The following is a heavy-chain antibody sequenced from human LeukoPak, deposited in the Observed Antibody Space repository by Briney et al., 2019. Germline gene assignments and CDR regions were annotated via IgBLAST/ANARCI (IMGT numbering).Heavy chain of an antibody. CDR2: IRYDGSNK. CDR1: GLPFSHPG. Sequence: PGGSLRLSCAASGLPFSHPGMHWVRQAPGKGPEWVAFIRYDGSNKYYADSVKGRFTISRDNSKNALYLQMNSLRGEDTAVYYCFGITVTDVPYWGQGTLVTVSS. V-gene: IGHV3-30*02. D-gene: IGHD1-7*01. J-gene: IGHJ4*02. CDR3: FGITVTDVPY.